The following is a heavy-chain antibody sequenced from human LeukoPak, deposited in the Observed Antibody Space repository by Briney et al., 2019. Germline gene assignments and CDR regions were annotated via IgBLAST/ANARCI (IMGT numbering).Heavy chain of an antibody. CDR3: TRDSYCSSTTCYRGHFDS. CDR1: GFTFSIYA. Sequence: GGSLRLSCAASGFTFSIYAMNWVRQAPGKGLEWLSSISASSSNIDYADSIKGRFTISRDNAKKSLYLHMNSLRAEDTAIYYCTRDSYCSSTTCYRGHFDSWGQGTLVTVSS. CDR2: ISASSSNI. J-gene: IGHJ4*02. D-gene: IGHD2-2*01. V-gene: IGHV3-21*01.